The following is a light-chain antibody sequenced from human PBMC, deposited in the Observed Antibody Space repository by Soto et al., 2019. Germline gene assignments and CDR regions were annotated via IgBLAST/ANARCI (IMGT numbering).Light chain of an antibody. Sequence: DIQMTQSPSSVSASVGDRVTITCRASQDLSSSLAWYQQKPRKAPKLLIYAASILQSGVSSRFSGSGSGTDFTLTISNLQPEDFATYYCQHAKSFPPTFGRGTRVDIK. CDR2: AAS. V-gene: IGKV1-12*01. CDR3: QHAKSFPPT. CDR1: QDLSSS. J-gene: IGKJ3*01.